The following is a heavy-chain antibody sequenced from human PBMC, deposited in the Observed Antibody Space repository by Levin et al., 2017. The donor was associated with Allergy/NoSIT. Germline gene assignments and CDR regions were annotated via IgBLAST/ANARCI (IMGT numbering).Heavy chain of an antibody. V-gene: IGHV3-48*01. J-gene: IGHJ4*02. CDR2: LSSSSRTI. CDR1: GFTFSSYN. CDR3: ARGGGYSYGYGDFDY. Sequence: PGGSLRLSCAASGFTFSSYNMNWVRQAPGKGLEWVSYLSSSSRTIYYADSVKGRLTISRDNAKNSLYLQMNRLRGEDTAVYYCARGGGYSYGYGDFDYWGQGTLVTVSS. D-gene: IGHD5-18*01.